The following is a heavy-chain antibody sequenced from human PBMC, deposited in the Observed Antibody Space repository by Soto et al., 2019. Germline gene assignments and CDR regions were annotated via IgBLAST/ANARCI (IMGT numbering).Heavy chain of an antibody. CDR2: INAGNGNT. Sequence: ASVKVSCKASGYTFTNYAMHWVRQAPGQRLEWMGWINAGNGNTKYSQKFQGRVTITRDTSTSTAYLELRSLRSDDTAVYYCATRSPAFDYWGQGTLVTVSS. CDR3: ATRSPAFDY. J-gene: IGHJ4*02. CDR1: GYTFTNYA. V-gene: IGHV1-3*01.